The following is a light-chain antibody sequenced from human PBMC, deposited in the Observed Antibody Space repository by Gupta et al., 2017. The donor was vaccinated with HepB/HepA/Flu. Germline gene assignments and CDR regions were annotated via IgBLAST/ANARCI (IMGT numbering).Light chain of an antibody. CDR3: QSYDSSLSGVV. V-gene: IGLV1-40*01. Sequence: QSVLTQPPSVPGAPGQRVTISCTGSSSNIGAGYDVHWYQQLPGTAPKLLIYGNSNRPSVVPDRFSGSKSGTSASLAITGLQAEDEADYYCQSYDSSLSGVVFGGGTKLTVL. CDR1: SSNIGAGYD. J-gene: IGLJ2*01. CDR2: GNS.